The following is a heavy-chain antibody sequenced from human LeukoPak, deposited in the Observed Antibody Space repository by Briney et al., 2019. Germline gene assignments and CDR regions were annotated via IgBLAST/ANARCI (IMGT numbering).Heavy chain of an antibody. CDR2: ISAYNGNT. Sequence: GASVKVSCKASGYTFTSYGISWVRQAPGQGLEWMGWISAYNGNTNYAQKLQGRVTMTTDTSTSTAYMELRSLRSDDTAVYYCARVGEDIVVVVAALYYYYGMDVWGQWTTVTVSS. V-gene: IGHV1-18*01. CDR3: ARVGEDIVVVVAALYYYYGMDV. J-gene: IGHJ6*02. D-gene: IGHD2-15*01. CDR1: GYTFTSYG.